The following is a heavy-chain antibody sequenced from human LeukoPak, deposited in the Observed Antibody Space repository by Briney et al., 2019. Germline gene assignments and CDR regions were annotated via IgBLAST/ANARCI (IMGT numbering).Heavy chain of an antibody. J-gene: IGHJ4*02. V-gene: IGHV1-2*02. CDR1: GYTFTGYY. CDR2: INPNSGGT. CDR3: ARPYYDSSGYHISFDY. Sequence: GASVKVSCKASGYTFTGYYMHWVRQAPGQGLEWMGWINPNSGGTNYAQKFQGRVTMTRDTSISTAYMELSRLRSDDTAVYYCARPYYDSSGYHISFDYWGQGTLVTVSS. D-gene: IGHD3-22*01.